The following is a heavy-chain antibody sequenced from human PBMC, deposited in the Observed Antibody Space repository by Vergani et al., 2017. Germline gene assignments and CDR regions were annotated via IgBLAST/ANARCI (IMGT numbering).Heavy chain of an antibody. Sequence: EVQLVESGGGVVRPGGSLRLSCAASGFTFDDYGMSWVRQAPGKGLEWVSGINWNGGCTGYADSVKGRFTISRDNAKNSLYLQMNSLRAEDTALYYCARERNAYYDFWSGYYTQYYFDYWGQGTLVTVSS. J-gene: IGHJ4*02. CDR1: GFTFDDYG. CDR3: ARERNAYYDFWSGYYTQYYFDY. D-gene: IGHD3-3*01. V-gene: IGHV3-20*04. CDR2: INWNGGCT.